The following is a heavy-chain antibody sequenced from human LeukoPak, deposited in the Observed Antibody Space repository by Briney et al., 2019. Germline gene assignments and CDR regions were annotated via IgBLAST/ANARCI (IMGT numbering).Heavy chain of an antibody. V-gene: IGHV3-7*01. Sequence: PGASLRLSCTASGFTFSNYWMNWVRQAPGKGLEWVANIKQDGSEKYYVDSVKGRFTISRDNAKNSLYLQMNSLRAEDTAVYYCARIPDYYDSSGYGGRYYFDYWGQGTLVTVSS. J-gene: IGHJ4*02. CDR3: ARIPDYYDSSGYGGRYYFDY. CDR1: GFTFSNYW. D-gene: IGHD3-22*01. CDR2: IKQDGSEK.